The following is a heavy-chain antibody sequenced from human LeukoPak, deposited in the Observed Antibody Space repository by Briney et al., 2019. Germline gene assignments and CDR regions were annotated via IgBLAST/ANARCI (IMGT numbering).Heavy chain of an antibody. D-gene: IGHD1-7*01. J-gene: IGHJ4*02. CDR3: ATFTGTSAY. V-gene: IGHV1-2*02. CDR2: INPNTGGA. CDR1: GYTFIDYY. Sequence: ASVKVSCKASGYTFIDYYIHWVRQAPGQGLELVGWINPNTGGANHVQKFQGRVTMTRDTSIATAYMELSGLRSDDTALYFCATFTGTSAYWGQGTLVTVSS.